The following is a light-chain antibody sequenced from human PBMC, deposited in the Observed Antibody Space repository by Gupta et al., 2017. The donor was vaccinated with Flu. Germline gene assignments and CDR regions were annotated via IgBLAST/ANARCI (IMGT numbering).Light chain of an antibody. Sequence: ENLMTQSPATLSVSPGERVTLSCRAGQSISKNLAWYQQKPGQAPRLLIFDASTRAPGTPARFTGSGSGTEFTLSISSMQPEDFAVYFCQQYEDWPPITFGQGTRLDMK. J-gene: IGKJ5*01. V-gene: IGKV3-15*01. CDR3: QQYEDWPPIT. CDR2: DAS. CDR1: QSISKN.